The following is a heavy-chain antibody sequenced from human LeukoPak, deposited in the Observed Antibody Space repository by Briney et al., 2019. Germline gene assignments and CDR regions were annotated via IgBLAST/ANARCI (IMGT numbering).Heavy chain of an antibody. Sequence: GGSLRLSCAASGFTFSTYWMTWVRQAPGKGPEWVANIKQDGSEKYYVDSVKGRFTIFRDNAKNSLYLQMNSLRDEDTAAYFCARFRSSRYWVDAFDIWGQGTMVIVSS. CDR2: IKQDGSEK. D-gene: IGHD6-13*01. CDR3: ARFRSSRYWVDAFDI. CDR1: GFTFSTYW. J-gene: IGHJ3*02. V-gene: IGHV3-7*01.